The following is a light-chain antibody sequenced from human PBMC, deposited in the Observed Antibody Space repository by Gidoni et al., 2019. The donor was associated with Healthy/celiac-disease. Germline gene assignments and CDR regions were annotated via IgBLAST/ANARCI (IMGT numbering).Light chain of an antibody. CDR3: SSYTSSSTLVV. V-gene: IGLV2-14*01. CDR2: DVS. J-gene: IGLJ2*01. CDR1: SSDRGGYNY. Sequence: QSALSPPASASASPGQSITISCTGTSSDRGGYNYVSWYQQHPGKAPKVMIYDVSNRHPGVSNRCSGYKSGNTASLTISGLQAEDEADYYCSSYTSSSTLVVFGGGTKLTVL.